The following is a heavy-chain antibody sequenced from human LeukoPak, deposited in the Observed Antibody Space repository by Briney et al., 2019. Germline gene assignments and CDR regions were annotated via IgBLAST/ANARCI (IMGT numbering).Heavy chain of an antibody. CDR2: ISWNSGSI. Sequence: GGSLRLSCAASGFTFDDYAMHWVRQAPGKGLEWVSGISWNSGSIGYADSVKGRFTISRDNAKNSLYLQMNSLRAEDTALYYCAKAVYYYYYGMDVWGQGTTVTVSS. D-gene: IGHD4-17*01. J-gene: IGHJ6*02. CDR3: AKAVYYYYYGMDV. CDR1: GFTFDDYA. V-gene: IGHV3-9*01.